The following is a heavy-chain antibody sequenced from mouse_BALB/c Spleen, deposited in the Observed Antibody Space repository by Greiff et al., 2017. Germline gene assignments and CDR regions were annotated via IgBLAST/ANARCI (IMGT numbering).Heavy chain of an antibody. Sequence: EVQLVESGGGLVQPGGSRKLSCAASGFTFSSFGMHWVRQAPEKGLEWVAYISSGSSTIYYADTVKGRFTISRDNPKNTLFLQMTSLRSEDTAMYYCAREGIYYGNPWFAYWGQGTLVTVSA. CDR3: AREGIYYGNPWFAY. CDR2: ISSGSSTI. D-gene: IGHD2-1*01. V-gene: IGHV5-17*02. CDR1: GFTFSSFG. J-gene: IGHJ3*01.